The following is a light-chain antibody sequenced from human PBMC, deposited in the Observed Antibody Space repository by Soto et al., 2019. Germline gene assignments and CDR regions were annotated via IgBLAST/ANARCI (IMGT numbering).Light chain of an antibody. CDR3: QQYGTSPRT. J-gene: IGKJ1*01. CDR1: QSVISNF. V-gene: IGKV3-20*01. CDR2: GAS. Sequence: DIVLTQSPGTLSLSPGERATLSCRASQSVISNFLAWYQQKPGQAPRLLIYGASSRATGIPDRFSGSGSGTDFTLTISRREPEDFAVYYCQQYGTSPRTFGQGTKVDVK.